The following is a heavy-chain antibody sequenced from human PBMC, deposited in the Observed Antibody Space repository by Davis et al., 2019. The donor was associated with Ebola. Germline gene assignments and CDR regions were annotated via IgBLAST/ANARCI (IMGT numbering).Heavy chain of an antibody. V-gene: IGHV1-2*04. CDR1: GFTFTENH. CDR3: ARPKMITDLQS. J-gene: IGHJ4*02. CDR2: INLKSCAT. D-gene: IGHD4-11*01. Sequence: ASVKVSCKTSGFTFTENHLHWVRQAPGQGLEWMGWINLKSCATNYAPKFQGWVTMTRDTSIATAYMELTSLKSEDTGMYYCARPKMITDLQSWGQGTLVTVSS.